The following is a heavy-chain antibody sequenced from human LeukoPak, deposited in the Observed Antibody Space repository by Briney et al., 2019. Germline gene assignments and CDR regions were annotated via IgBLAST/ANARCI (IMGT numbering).Heavy chain of an antibody. CDR3: AGDGSGSYHFDY. D-gene: IGHD1-26*01. J-gene: IGHJ4*02. CDR2: ISYDGSNK. CDR1: GFTFSSYA. V-gene: IGHV3-30-3*01. Sequence: GRSLRLSCAASGFTFSSYAMHWVRQAPGKGLEGVAVISYDGSNKYYADFVKGRFTISRDNSENTLYLQMNSLRAEDTAVYYCAGDGSGSYHFDYWGQGTLVTVSS.